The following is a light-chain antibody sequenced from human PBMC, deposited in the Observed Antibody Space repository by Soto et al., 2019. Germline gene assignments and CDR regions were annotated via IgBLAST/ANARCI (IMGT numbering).Light chain of an antibody. V-gene: IGKV1-5*03. CDR3: QQYNSYSRT. CDR1: QSITNR. J-gene: IGKJ1*01. Sequence: DIQMTQSPSTVSASVGDRVTITCRASQSITNRMAWYQQKPGKAPKLLIYKASSLESGVPPRFSGSGSGTEFTLTISSLQPDDFATYYCQQYNSYSRTFGQGTKVDI. CDR2: KAS.